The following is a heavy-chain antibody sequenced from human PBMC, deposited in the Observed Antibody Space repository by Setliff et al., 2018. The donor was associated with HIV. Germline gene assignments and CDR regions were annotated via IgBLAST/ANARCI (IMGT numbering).Heavy chain of an antibody. V-gene: IGHV3-74*01. CDR3: AKLGGSGSYSNAFDY. CDR1: GFPFSTYW. Sequence: SLRLSCTASGFPFSTYWMHWVRQAPGKGLVWVSRIKTDWSTTSYADSVKGRFSISRDNAKNTLFLQMNSLRAEDTAVYFCAKLGGSGSYSNAFDYWGQGTLVTVSS. J-gene: IGHJ4*02. D-gene: IGHD3-10*01. CDR2: IKTDWSTT.